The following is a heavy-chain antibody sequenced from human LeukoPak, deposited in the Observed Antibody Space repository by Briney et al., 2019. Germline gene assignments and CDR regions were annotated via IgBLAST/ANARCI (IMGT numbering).Heavy chain of an antibody. CDR1: GGSISGDY. V-gene: IGHV4-4*07. J-gene: IGHJ6*03. CDR2: IYTSGST. Sequence: SETLSLTCTVSGGSISGDYWTWIRQPAGKGLEWIGRIYTSGSTNYNPSLKSRVTISVDTSKNQFSLKLSSVTAADTAVYYCARGPTGSSDYCYYMDVWGKGTTVTVSS. CDR3: ARGPTGSSDYCYYMDV. D-gene: IGHD6-6*01.